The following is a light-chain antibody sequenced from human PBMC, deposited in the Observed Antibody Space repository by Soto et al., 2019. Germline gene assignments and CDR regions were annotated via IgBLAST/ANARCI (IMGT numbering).Light chain of an antibody. CDR1: SGDVGGYNY. Sequence: QSVLTQPASVSGSPGQSITISCTGTSGDVGGYNYVSWYQQHPGKAPKLMIYDVSNRPSGVSNRFSGSKSGNTASLTISGLQAEDEADYYCSSYTSSSTAKVFGGGTKLTVL. CDR2: DVS. V-gene: IGLV2-14*01. CDR3: SSYTSSSTAKV. J-gene: IGLJ2*01.